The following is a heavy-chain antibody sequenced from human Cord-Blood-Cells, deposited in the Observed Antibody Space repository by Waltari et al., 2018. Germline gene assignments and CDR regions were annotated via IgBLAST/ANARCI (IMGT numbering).Heavy chain of an antibody. J-gene: IGHJ4*02. Sequence: QVQLQESGPGLVKPSETLSLTCTVSGGSISSYYWSWIRQPPGKGLEWIWYIYYSGSTNYNPSLKSRVTISVDTSKNQFSLKLSSVTAADTAVYYCARARRSGYYASFDYWGQGTLVTVSS. CDR2: IYYSGST. CDR1: GGSISSYY. D-gene: IGHD3-3*01. CDR3: ARARRSGYYASFDY. V-gene: IGHV4-59*01.